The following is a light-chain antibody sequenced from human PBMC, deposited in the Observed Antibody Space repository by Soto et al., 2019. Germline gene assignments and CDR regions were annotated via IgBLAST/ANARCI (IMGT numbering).Light chain of an antibody. J-gene: IGLJ1*01. CDR1: SSDVGGYNY. Sequence: QSALTQPASVSGSPGQSITISCTGTSSDVGGYNYVSWYQQHPGKAPKLMIYDVSNRPSGVSNRFSGSKSGNTASLTISGLQVEDEADYYCSSYTSSSTLVFGTRTKVTVL. CDR3: SSYTSSSTLV. V-gene: IGLV2-14*01. CDR2: DVS.